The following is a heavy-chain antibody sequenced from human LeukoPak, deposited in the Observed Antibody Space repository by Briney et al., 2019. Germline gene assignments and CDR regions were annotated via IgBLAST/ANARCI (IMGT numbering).Heavy chain of an antibody. Sequence: AGGSLRLSCAASGFTFSDYYMSWIRQAPGKGLEWVAVISYDGSNKYYADSVKGRFTISRDNSKNTLYLQMNSLRAEDTAVYYCAKSGYHGSSGYNWGQGTLVTVSS. V-gene: IGHV3-30*18. CDR3: AKSGYHGSSGYN. D-gene: IGHD3-22*01. J-gene: IGHJ4*02. CDR1: GFTFSDYY. CDR2: ISYDGSNK.